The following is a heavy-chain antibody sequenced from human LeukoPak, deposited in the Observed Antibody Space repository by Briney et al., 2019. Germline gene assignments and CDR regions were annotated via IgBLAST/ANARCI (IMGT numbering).Heavy chain of an antibody. J-gene: IGHJ4*02. CDR1: GGSFSGYY. Sequence: SETLSLTCAVYGGSFSGYYWSWIRQPPGKGLEWIGDINHSGSTNYNPSLKSRVTISVDTSKNQFSLKLSSVTAADTAVYYCARDRRIGEHDYWGQGTLVTVSS. CDR3: ARDRRIGEHDY. D-gene: IGHD1/OR15-1a*01. V-gene: IGHV4-34*01. CDR2: INHSGST.